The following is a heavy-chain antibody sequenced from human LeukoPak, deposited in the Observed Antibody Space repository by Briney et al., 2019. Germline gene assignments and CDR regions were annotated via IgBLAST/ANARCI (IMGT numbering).Heavy chain of an antibody. CDR3: ARYGIVAMYYYYGMDV. Sequence: GGSLRLSCAASGFTVSSNYMSWVRQAPGKGLEWVSVIYSGDNTYYADSVKGRFTISRDNAKNSLYLQMNSLRAEDTAVYYCARYGIVAMYYYYGMDVWGQGTTVTVSS. V-gene: IGHV3-66*01. CDR2: IYSGDNT. CDR1: GFTVSSNY. D-gene: IGHD5-12*01. J-gene: IGHJ6*02.